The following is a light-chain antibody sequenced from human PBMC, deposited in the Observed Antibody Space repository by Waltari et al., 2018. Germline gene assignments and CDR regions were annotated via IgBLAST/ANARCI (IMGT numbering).Light chain of an antibody. CDR2: DTS. Sequence: EIVLTQSPVTLSLSPGERATLSCRASQSVDSYLAWYQLKRGQPPRLLIYDTSNRATGIPARFSGSGSGTDFTLTISSLEPDDFAVYFCQLRIKWPPEITFGQGTRLEIK. J-gene: IGKJ5*01. CDR3: QLRIKWPPEIT. V-gene: IGKV3-11*01. CDR1: QSVDSY.